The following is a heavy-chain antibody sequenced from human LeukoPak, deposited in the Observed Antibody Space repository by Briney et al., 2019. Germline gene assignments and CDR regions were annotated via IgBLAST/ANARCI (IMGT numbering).Heavy chain of an antibody. Sequence: SETLSLTCTVSGGSISSYYWSWIRQPPGKGLEWIGYIYYSGSTNYNPSLKSRGTISVDTSKNQFSLKLSSVTAADTAVYYCARDKLGVPDYWGQGTLVTVSS. D-gene: IGHD1-26*01. CDR1: GGSISSYY. J-gene: IGHJ4*02. V-gene: IGHV4-59*01. CDR2: IYYSGST. CDR3: ARDKLGVPDY.